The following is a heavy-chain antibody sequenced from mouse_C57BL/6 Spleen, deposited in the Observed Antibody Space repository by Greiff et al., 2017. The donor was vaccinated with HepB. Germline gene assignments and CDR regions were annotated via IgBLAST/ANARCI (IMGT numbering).Heavy chain of an antibody. J-gene: IGHJ2*01. Sequence: EVQLQQSGTVLARPGASVKMSCKTSGYTFTSYWMHWVKQRPGQGLEWIGAIYPGNSDTSYNQKFKGKAKLTAVTSASTAYMELSSLTNEDSAVYYCTSNWDRGDYFDYWGQGTTLTVSS. CDR2: IYPGNSDT. V-gene: IGHV1-5*01. CDR1: GYTFTSYW. CDR3: TSNWDRGDYFDY. D-gene: IGHD4-1*01.